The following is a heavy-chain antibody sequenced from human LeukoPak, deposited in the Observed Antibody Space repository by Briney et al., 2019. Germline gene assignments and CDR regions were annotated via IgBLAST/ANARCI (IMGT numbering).Heavy chain of an antibody. CDR3: ARVTAQLVGYYFDY. D-gene: IGHD1-1*01. CDR2: IYHSGST. J-gene: IGHJ4*02. CDR1: GGSISSSNW. V-gene: IGHV4-4*02. Sequence: SETLSLTCAVSGGSISSSNWWSWVRQPPGKGLEWIGEIYHSGSTNYNPSLKSRVTISVDKSKNQFSLKLSSVTAADTAVYYCARVTAQLVGYYFDYWGQGTLVTVSS.